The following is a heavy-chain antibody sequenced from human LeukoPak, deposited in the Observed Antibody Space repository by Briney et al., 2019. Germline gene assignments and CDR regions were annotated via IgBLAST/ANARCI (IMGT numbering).Heavy chain of an antibody. V-gene: IGHV3-43*02. CDR3: AKELSYDSGWFGWLDP. J-gene: IGHJ5*02. CDR2: IEGNGDTS. CDR1: GFTFDDYA. D-gene: IGHD6-19*01. Sequence: GGSLRLSCVASGFTFDDYAMHWVRQVPGKGLEWVSLIEGNGDTSYQAESVQGRFTISRDNSKNSLYLQMDSLTPEDTAWYYCAKELSYDSGWFGWLDPWGQGTLVSVCS.